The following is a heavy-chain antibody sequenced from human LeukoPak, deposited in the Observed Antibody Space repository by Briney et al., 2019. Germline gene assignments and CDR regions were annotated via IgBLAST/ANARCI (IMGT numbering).Heavy chain of an antibody. D-gene: IGHD6-13*01. Sequence: GGSLRLSCAASGFTFSDYYMSWIRQAPGKGLEWVSYISSSGSTIYYADSVKGRFTISRDNAKNSLYLQMNSLRAEDTAVYYCARGDSASPRHYYYYGMDVWGQGTTVTVSS. CDR2: ISSSGSTI. CDR1: GFTFSDYY. V-gene: IGHV3-11*01. J-gene: IGHJ6*02. CDR3: ARGDSASPRHYYYYGMDV.